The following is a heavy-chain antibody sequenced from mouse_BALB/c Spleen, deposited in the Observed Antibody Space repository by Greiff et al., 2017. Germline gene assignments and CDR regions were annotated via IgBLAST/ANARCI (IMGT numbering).Heavy chain of an antibody. CDR1: GYSFTDYN. V-gene: IGHV1-18*01. Sequence: EVQLQQSGPELVKPGASVKVSCKASGYSFTDYNMYWVKQSHGKSLEWIGGINPNNGGTSYNQKFKGKATLTVDKSSSTAYMELRSLTSEDSAVYYCARFSLLLWYYYAMDYWGQGTSVTVSS. CDR2: INPNNGGT. CDR3: ARFSLLLWYYYAMDY. D-gene: IGHD2-10*01. J-gene: IGHJ4*01.